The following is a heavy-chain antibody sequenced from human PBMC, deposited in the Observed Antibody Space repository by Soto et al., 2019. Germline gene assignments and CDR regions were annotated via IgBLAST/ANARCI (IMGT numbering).Heavy chain of an antibody. CDR2: IYYSGST. J-gene: IGHJ2*01. CDR1: GGSISSYY. D-gene: IGHD4-17*01. V-gene: IGHV4-59*01. CDR3: ARRTDYGDYDRYWYFDL. Sequence: QVQLQESGPGLVKPPETLSLTCTVSGGSISSYYWSWIRQPPGKGLEWIGYIYYSGSTNYNPSLKSRVTISVDTSKNQFSLKLSSVTAADTAVYYCARRTDYGDYDRYWYFDLWGRGTLVTVSS.